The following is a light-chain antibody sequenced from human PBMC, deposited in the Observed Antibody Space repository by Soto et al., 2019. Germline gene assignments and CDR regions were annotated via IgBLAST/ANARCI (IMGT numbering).Light chain of an antibody. CDR1: SSNIGAGYD. Sequence: QSVLTQPPSVSGAPGQRGTISCTGSSSNIGAGYDVHWYQQLPGTAPKLLIYGNSNRPSGVPDRFSGSKSGTSASLAITGLQAEDEADYYCQSYGSSLSGFYVFGTGTKVTVL. CDR2: GNS. J-gene: IGLJ1*01. V-gene: IGLV1-40*01. CDR3: QSYGSSLSGFYV.